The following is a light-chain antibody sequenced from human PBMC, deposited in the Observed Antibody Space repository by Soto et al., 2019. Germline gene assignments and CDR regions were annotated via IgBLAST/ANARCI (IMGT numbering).Light chain of an antibody. CDR2: AAS. J-gene: IGKJ4*01. CDR3: QQSYSTPLT. Sequence: DIQLTQSPSSLSASVGDRVTITCRTSQSVSKYISWYQQKPGKAPKALIYAASNLQTGVPPRFSGSGSGTYFTLTISSLQPEDFATYYCQQSYSTPLTFGGGTKVEIK. CDR1: QSVSKY. V-gene: IGKV1-39*01.